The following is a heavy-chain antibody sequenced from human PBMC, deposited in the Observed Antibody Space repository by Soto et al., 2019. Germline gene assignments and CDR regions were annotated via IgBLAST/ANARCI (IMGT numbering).Heavy chain of an antibody. V-gene: IGHV1-8*01. CDR3: ARNKWNTGDFDY. J-gene: IGHJ4*01. CDR2: MTPISGET. D-gene: IGHD1-20*01. CDR1: GYSFTSYD. Sequence: QVQLVQSVAEVKKPGASVKVSCKASGYSFTSYDINWVRQASGQGLEWLGWMTPISGETGYAQKFQGRVSMTRDTSTSTAYVELSSLTYEDSAIYYCARNKWNTGDFDYWGHGTLVTVSS.